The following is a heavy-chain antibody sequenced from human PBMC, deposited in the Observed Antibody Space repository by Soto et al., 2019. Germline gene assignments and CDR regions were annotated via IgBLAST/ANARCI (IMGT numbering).Heavy chain of an antibody. D-gene: IGHD6-6*01. Sequence: PGGSLRLSCAASGFTFSSYAMSWVRQAPGKGLEWVSAISGSGGSTYYAVSVKGRFTISRDNSKNTLYLQMNSLRAEDTAVYYCAKGQSSSPRNWFDPWGQGTLVTVSS. CDR1: GFTFSSYA. J-gene: IGHJ5*02. CDR3: AKGQSSSPRNWFDP. V-gene: IGHV3-23*01. CDR2: ISGSGGST.